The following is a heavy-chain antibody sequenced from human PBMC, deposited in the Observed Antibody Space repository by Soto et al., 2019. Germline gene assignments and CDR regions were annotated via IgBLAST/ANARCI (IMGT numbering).Heavy chain of an antibody. CDR3: ARVRRSSGYYYGY. Sequence: ASVKVSCKASGYTFTSHYMNWVRQAPGQGLEWMGIINPSGGSTSYAQKFQGRVTTTRDTSTSTVYMELSSMRSEDTAVYYCARVRRSSGYYYGYWGQGTPVSVS. D-gene: IGHD3-22*01. J-gene: IGHJ4*02. CDR2: INPSGGST. V-gene: IGHV1-46*01. CDR1: GYTFTSHY.